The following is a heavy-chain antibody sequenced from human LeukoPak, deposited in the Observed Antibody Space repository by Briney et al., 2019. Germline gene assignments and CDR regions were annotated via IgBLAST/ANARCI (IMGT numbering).Heavy chain of an antibody. CDR1: GLNFSIYG. J-gene: IGHJ4*02. Sequence: GWSLRLSCSAIGLNFSIYGMHWVRQAPGKGLEYVSAISSNGGNTYSADSVKGRHPIPRDNYKNTVYLQMGGLRAGDTAVYYCVRGSAVAGFEYWGQGTLVTVSP. CDR2: ISSNGGNT. V-gene: IGHV3-64D*06. CDR3: VRGSAVAGFEY. D-gene: IGHD6-19*01.